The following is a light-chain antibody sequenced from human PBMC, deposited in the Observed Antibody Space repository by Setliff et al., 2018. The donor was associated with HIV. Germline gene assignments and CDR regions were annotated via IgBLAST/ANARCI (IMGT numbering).Light chain of an antibody. CDR1: SSDVGGYSY. CDR2: EVS. V-gene: IGLV2-14*01. Sequence: QSALTQPASVSGSPGQSITISCTGTSSDVGGYSYVSWYQQHPGNAPKLMIFEVSNRPSGVSNRFSGSKSGNTASLTISGLQAEDEADYYCSSYTSSSLYVFGTGTKVTVL. J-gene: IGLJ1*01. CDR3: SSYTSSSLYV.